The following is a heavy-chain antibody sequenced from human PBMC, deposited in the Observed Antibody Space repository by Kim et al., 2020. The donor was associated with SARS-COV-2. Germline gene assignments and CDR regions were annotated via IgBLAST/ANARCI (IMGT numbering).Heavy chain of an antibody. D-gene: IGHD6-13*01. CDR3: AKVEWYSSSWRWMHYGMDV. J-gene: IGHJ6*02. Sequence: GRFTISRDNSKNTLYLQMNSLRAEDTAVYYCAKVEWYSSSWRWMHYGMDVWGQGTTVTVSS. V-gene: IGHV3-30*02.